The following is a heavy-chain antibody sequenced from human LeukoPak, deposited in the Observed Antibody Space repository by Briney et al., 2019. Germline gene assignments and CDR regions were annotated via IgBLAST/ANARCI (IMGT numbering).Heavy chain of an antibody. CDR3: ARGRHSDSSSWYVVGY. V-gene: IGHV1-8*01. Sequence: GASVKVSCKASGYTFTSYDINWVRQATGQGLEWMGWMNPNSGNTGYAQKFQGRVTMTRNTSISTAYMELSSLRSEDTAVYYCARGRHSDSSSWYVVGYWGQGTLVTVSS. CDR2: MNPNSGNT. CDR1: GYTFTSYD. J-gene: IGHJ4*02. D-gene: IGHD6-13*01.